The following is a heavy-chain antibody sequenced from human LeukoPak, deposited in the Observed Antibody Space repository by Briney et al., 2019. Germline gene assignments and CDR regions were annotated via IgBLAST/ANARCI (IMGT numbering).Heavy chain of an antibody. V-gene: IGHV1-2*02. CDR1: GYTFTGYY. Sequence: ASVKLSCKASGYTFTGYYMRWVRQAPGQGLEWMGWMNPNSGGTNYAQKFQGRVTMTRDTSISTAYMELSRLRSDDTAVYYCARDISGSYPAYYFDYWGQGTLVTVSS. CDR3: ARDISGSYPAYYFDY. D-gene: IGHD1-26*01. CDR2: MNPNSGGT. J-gene: IGHJ4*02.